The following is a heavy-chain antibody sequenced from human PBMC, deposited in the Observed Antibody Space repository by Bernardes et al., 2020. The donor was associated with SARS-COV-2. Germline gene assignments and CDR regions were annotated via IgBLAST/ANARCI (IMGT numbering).Heavy chain of an antibody. J-gene: IGHJ6*02. Sequence: GGSLRLSCAASGFTFSSYAMSRVRQAPGKGLEWVSAISGSGGSTYYADSVKGRFTISRDNSKNTLYLQMNSLRAEDTAVYYCANPVAGSYYYGMDVWGQGTTVTVSS. D-gene: IGHD6-19*01. V-gene: IGHV3-23*01. CDR3: ANPVAGSYYYGMDV. CDR2: ISGSGGST. CDR1: GFTFSSYA.